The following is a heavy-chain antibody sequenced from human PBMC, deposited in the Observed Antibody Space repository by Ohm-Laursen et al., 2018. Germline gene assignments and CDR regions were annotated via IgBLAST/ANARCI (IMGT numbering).Heavy chain of an antibody. CDR2: IYYSGNT. Sequence: SDTLSLTCTVSGGSISSSSYYWGWIRQPPGKGLEWIGSIYYSGNTYYNPSLKSRVTISVDTSKNQFSLKLNSVTAADTAVYYCARSPYRAVTTSNWFDPWGQGTLVTVSS. J-gene: IGHJ5*02. CDR3: ARSPYRAVTTSNWFDP. CDR1: GGSISSSSYY. V-gene: IGHV4-39*01. D-gene: IGHD4-11*01.